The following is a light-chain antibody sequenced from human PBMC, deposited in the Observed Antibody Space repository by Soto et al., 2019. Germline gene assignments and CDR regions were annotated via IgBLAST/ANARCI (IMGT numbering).Light chain of an antibody. Sequence: AIQMTQSPSSLSASVADRVTITCRASQGIRNDLGWYRQKPGKDRKLLIDAASSLQSGVPSRFSGSGSGTDFTLTISSRQPEDFATYYCLQDYNYPRTFGQGTKLEIK. CDR2: AAS. V-gene: IGKV1-6*01. CDR1: QGIRND. J-gene: IGKJ2*01. CDR3: LQDYNYPRT.